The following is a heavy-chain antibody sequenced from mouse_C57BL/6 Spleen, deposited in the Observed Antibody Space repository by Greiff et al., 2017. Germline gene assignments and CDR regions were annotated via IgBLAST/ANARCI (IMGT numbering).Heavy chain of an antibody. Sequence: DVKLQESGPELVKPGASVKIPCKASGYTFTDYNMDWVKQSHGKSLEWIGDINPNNGGTIYNQKFKGKATLTVDKSSSTAYMELRSLTSEDTAVYYCARPTSSYGYFDVWGTGTTVTVSS. J-gene: IGHJ1*03. CDR2: INPNNGGT. D-gene: IGHD1-1*01. CDR3: ARPTSSYGYFDV. V-gene: IGHV1-18*01. CDR1: GYTFTDYN.